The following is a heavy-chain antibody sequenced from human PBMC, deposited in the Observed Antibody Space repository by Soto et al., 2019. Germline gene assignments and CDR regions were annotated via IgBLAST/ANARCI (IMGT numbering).Heavy chain of an antibody. CDR2: INPSGGST. J-gene: IGHJ4*02. CDR3: ARDPTVGTTELLLPDY. Sequence: ASVKVSCKASGYTFTSYYMHWVRQAPGQGLEWMGIINPSGGSTSYAQKFQGRVTMTRDTSTSTVYMELSSLRSEDTALYYCARDPTVGTTELLLPDYWGQGTLVTVSS. D-gene: IGHD2-2*01. V-gene: IGHV1-46*01. CDR1: GYTFTSYY.